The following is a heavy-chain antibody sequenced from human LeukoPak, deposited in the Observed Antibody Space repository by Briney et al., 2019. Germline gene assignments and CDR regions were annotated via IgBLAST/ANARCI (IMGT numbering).Heavy chain of an antibody. CDR1: GFTFSSYT. J-gene: IGHJ2*01. D-gene: IGHD4-23*01. CDR2: ISSSSSYI. Sequence: GGSLRLSCAASGFTFSSYTMNWVRQAPGKGLEWVSSISSSSSYIYYADSVKGRFTISRDNSKSSLYLQMNGLRVEDTAVCYCASGGNYRQNWHFDLWGRGTLVTVSS. V-gene: IGHV3-21*01. CDR3: ASGGNYRQNWHFDL.